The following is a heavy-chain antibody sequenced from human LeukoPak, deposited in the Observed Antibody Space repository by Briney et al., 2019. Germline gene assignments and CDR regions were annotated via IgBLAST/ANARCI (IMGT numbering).Heavy chain of an antibody. J-gene: IGHJ4*02. V-gene: IGHV3-66*01. Sequence: GGSLRLSCAASGFTVSSNYMSWVRQAPGKGLEWVSVIYSGGSTYYADSVKGRFTISRDNSKNTLYLQMNSLRAEDTAVYYCARAGNYGSGSYYNKGPFDYWGQGTLVTVSS. D-gene: IGHD3-10*01. CDR2: IYSGGST. CDR1: GFTVSSNY. CDR3: ARAGNYGSGSYYNKGPFDY.